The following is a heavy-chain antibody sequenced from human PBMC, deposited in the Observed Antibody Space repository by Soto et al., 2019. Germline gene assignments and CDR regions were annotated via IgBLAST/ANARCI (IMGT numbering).Heavy chain of an antibody. J-gene: IGHJ6*02. CDR1: GGSISSYD. Sequence: SETLSLTCTVSGGSISSYDWSWIRQPPGKGLEWIGYIYYGGSTNYNPSLKSRVTISVETSKNQFSLKLSSVTAADTAVYYCASSGNYYYYYGMDVLGRGTTVTVSS. CDR2: IYYGGST. V-gene: IGHV4-59*01. D-gene: IGHD6-19*01. CDR3: ASSGNYYYYYGMDV.